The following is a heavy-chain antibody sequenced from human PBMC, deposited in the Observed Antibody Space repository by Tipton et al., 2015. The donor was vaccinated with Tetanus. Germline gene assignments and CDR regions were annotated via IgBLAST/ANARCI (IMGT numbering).Heavy chain of an antibody. J-gene: IGHJ4*02. Sequence: GSLRLSCSASGFTFSNYWMSWVRQAPGKGLEWVANIKKDESEKDYVDSVKGRFTISRDNAKNSLYLQMNSLRDEDTAVYYCARDSTHRRDGYNDFDYWGQGTLVTVSS. D-gene: IGHD5-24*01. CDR1: GFTFSNYW. V-gene: IGHV3-7*01. CDR2: IKKDESEK. CDR3: ARDSTHRRDGYNDFDY.